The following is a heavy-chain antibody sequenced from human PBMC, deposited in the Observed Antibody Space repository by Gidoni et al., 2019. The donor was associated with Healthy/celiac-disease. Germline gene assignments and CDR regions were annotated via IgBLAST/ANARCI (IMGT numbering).Heavy chain of an antibody. J-gene: IGHJ3*02. CDR1: GYSFTSYW. Sequence: EVQLVQSGAAVKKPGESLKISCKGSGYSFTSYWIGRVRQMPVTGLEWMGIIYPGDSDTTYSPSFQCQVTISADKSISTAYLQWSSLKASDTAMYYCARLWDRRKSGAFDIWGQGTMVTVSS. CDR3: ARLWDRRKSGAFDI. V-gene: IGHV5-51*01. D-gene: IGHD3-16*01. CDR2: IYPGDSDT.